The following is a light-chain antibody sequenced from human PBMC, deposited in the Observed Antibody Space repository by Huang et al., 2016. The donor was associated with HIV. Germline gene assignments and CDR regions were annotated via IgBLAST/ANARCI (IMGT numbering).Light chain of an antibody. CDR3: MQALQTPRT. V-gene: IGKV2-28*01. J-gene: IGKJ5*01. Sequence: IVMTQSPLSLPVTPGEPASISCRSSQSLLHTNGYYYVDWYLQKPGQSPQLLIYLNSNRASGVTDRFSGGGSVIDFTLKISSVEAEDVGIYYCMQALQTPRTFGQGTRLEIK. CDR1: QSLLHTNGYYY. CDR2: LNS.